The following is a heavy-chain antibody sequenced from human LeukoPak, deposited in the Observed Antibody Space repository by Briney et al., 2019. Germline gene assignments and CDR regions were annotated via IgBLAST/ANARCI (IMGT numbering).Heavy chain of an antibody. D-gene: IGHD2-15*01. CDR3: ARDGSGYFYHYMDV. J-gene: IGHJ6*03. V-gene: IGHV4-61*02. CDR2: IYTSGST. CDR1: GGSISSGSYY. Sequence: PSETLSLTCTVSGGSISSGSYYWSWIRQPAGKGLEWIGRIYTSGSTKYNPSLRSRVTMSVDTSKNQFSLKLSSVTAADTAVYYCARDGSGYFYHYMDVWGKGTSVTVSS.